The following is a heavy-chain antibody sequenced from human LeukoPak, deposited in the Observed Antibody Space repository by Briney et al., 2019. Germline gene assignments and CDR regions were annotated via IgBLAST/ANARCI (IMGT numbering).Heavy chain of an antibody. Sequence: SGTPSLTCAVSGDSISRDKWWTWFRQPPEKGLEWIGEIHPRGSTNYNPSLKSRVTISIDKSNNQFSLKLSPVTAGDTAVYYCARAGIYWNPGDYWGQGALVIVSS. CDR1: GDSISRDKW. CDR3: ARAGIYWNPGDY. D-gene: IGHD1-1*01. J-gene: IGHJ4*02. V-gene: IGHV4-4*02. CDR2: IHPRGST.